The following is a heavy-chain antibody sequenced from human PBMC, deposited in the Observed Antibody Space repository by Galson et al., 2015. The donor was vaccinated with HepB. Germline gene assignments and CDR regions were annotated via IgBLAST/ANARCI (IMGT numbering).Heavy chain of an antibody. CDR3: ARGSYGDYGPLFDY. D-gene: IGHD4-17*01. Sequence: SLRLSCAASGFTFSSYGMHWVRPAPGKGLEWVAVIWYDGSNKYYADSVKGRFTISRDNSKNTLYLQMNSLRAEDTAVYYCARGSYGDYGPLFDYWGQGTLVTVSS. V-gene: IGHV3-33*01. CDR2: IWYDGSNK. J-gene: IGHJ4*02. CDR1: GFTFSSYG.